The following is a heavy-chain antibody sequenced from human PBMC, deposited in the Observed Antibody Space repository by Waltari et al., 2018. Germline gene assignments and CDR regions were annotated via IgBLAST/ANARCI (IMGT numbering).Heavy chain of an antibody. CDR2: RRYDGSNK. CDR1: GFTFSSYG. Sequence: QVQLVESGGGVVQPGGSLRLSCAASGFTFSSYGMHWVRPAPGKGLEWVAVRRYDGSNKYYAEYVKGRFTISRDNSKNTLYLQMNSLRAEDTAVYYCAKEFFRARQGGWFDPWGQGTLVTVSS. CDR3: AKEFFRARQGGWFDP. V-gene: IGHV3-30*02. D-gene: IGHD3-16*01. J-gene: IGHJ5*02.